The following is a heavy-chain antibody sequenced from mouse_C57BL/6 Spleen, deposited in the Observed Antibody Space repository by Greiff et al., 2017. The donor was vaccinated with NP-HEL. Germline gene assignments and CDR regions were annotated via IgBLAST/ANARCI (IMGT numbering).Heavy chain of an antibody. V-gene: IGHV5-6*01. D-gene: IGHD4-1*01. CDR3: ASTGTSAY. Sequence: VQLQQSGGDLVKPGGSLKLSCAASGFTFSSYGMSWVRQTPDKRLEWVATISSGGSYTYYTDSVKGRFTISRDNAKNTLYLQMSSLKSEDTAMYYCASTGTSAYWGQGTLVTVSA. CDR2: ISSGGSYT. J-gene: IGHJ3*01. CDR1: GFTFSSYG.